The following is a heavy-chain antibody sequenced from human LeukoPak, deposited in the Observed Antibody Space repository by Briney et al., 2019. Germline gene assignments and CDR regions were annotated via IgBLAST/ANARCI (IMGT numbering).Heavy chain of an antibody. V-gene: IGHV3-7*01. CDR2: IKQDGSEK. CDR1: GFTFSNYW. CDR3: ARVFNLPLEYFDY. D-gene: IGHD3-9*01. Sequence: PGGSLRLSCAASGFTFSNYWMNWVRQAPGKGLEWVANIKQDGSEKYYVDSVKGRFTISRDNAKNSLYLQMNSLRAEDTAVYYCARVFNLPLEYFDYWGQGTLVTVSS. J-gene: IGHJ4*02.